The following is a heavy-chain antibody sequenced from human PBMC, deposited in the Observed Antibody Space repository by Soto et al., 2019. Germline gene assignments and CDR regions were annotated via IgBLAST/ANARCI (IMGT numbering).Heavy chain of an antibody. CDR3: ATTIHYGMDV. Sequence: GASVKVSCKASGYTFTSYGISWVRQAPGQGLEWMGWVNAYNGNTNYAQKFQGRVTMTTDASTSTAYMELRSLRSDDTAVYYCATTIHYGMDVWGQGNTVTVSS. CDR1: GYTFTSYG. J-gene: IGHJ6*02. D-gene: IGHD1-1*01. V-gene: IGHV1-18*01. CDR2: VNAYNGNT.